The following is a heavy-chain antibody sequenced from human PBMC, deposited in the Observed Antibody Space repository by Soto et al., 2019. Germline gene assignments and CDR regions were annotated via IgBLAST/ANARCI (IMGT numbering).Heavy chain of an antibody. CDR1: GYTFTGYY. CDR2: INPNSGGT. Sequence: GASVKVSCKASGYTFTGYYMHWVRQAPGQGLEWMGWINPNSGGTNYAQKFQGWVTMTRDTSISTAYMELSRLRSDDTAVYYCARNSVSGSGNYGMDVWGQGTTVTVSS. D-gene: IGHD3-10*01. J-gene: IGHJ6*02. V-gene: IGHV1-2*04. CDR3: ARNSVSGSGNYGMDV.